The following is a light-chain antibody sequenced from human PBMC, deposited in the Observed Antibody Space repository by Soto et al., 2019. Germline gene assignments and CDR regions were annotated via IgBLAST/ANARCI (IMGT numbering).Light chain of an antibody. V-gene: IGLV1-40*01. CDR1: SSNIGAGYD. Sequence: QSVLTQPPSVSGAPGQRVTISCTGSSSNIGAGYDVHWYQQLPGTAPKLLIYGNSNRPSGVPDRFSGSESDTSASLAITGLQAEDGADYYCQSYDSSLSGAVFGGGTQLTVL. CDR3: QSYDSSLSGAV. J-gene: IGLJ7*01. CDR2: GNS.